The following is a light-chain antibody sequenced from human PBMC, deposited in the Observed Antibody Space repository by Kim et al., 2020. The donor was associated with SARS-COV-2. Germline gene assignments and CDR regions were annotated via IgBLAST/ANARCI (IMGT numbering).Light chain of an antibody. CDR2: QDK. Sequence: VSLSPGQPASISCSGNNVGEKFVSWYQQKPCQSPELVIYQDKKPPSGIPERFSGSTSGNTATLTISGTQAVDEGDYYCQAWDSSVVFGGGTQLTVL. CDR3: QAWDSSVV. J-gene: IGLJ2*01. CDR1: NVGEKF. V-gene: IGLV3-1*01.